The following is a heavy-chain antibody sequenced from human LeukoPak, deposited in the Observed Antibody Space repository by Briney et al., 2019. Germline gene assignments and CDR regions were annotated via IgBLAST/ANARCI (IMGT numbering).Heavy chain of an antibody. D-gene: IGHD4-11*01. J-gene: IGHJ4*02. CDR3: ASYSFRDGYFDY. CDR1: GFTFSSYS. CDR2: ISSSSSII. V-gene: IGHV3-48*04. Sequence: GGSLRLSCAASGFTFSSYSMNWVRQAPGKGLEWVSYISSSSSIIYYADSVKGRFTISRDNAKNSLYLQMNSLRAEDTAVYYCASYSFRDGYFDYWGQGTLVTVSS.